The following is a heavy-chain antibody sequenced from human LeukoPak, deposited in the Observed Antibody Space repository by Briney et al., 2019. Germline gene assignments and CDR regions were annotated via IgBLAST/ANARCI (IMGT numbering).Heavy chain of an antibody. D-gene: IGHD2-21*01. J-gene: IGHJ4*01. CDR2: INSDGSTT. CDR3: ARSLLD. V-gene: IGHV3-74*01. Sequence: GGSLRLSCAASGFTFSTHWMHWVRQAPGKGLVWVSQINSDGSTTIYADSVEGRFTISRDNAKNTVYLQMNRLGAEDTAVYYCARSLLDWGHGTVVSVSS. CDR1: GFTFSTHW.